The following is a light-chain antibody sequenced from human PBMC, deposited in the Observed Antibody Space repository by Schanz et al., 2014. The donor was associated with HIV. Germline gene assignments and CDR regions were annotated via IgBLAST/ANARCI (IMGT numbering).Light chain of an antibody. J-gene: IGKJ1*01. Sequence: EIVLTQSPGTLSLSPGERATLSCRASQSVSSNYLAWYQQKPGQSPRLLIYSASTRATGIPARFSGSGSGTEFTLTISSLQSEDFAVYYCQQYNSWPTFGQGTKVEIK. CDR3: QQYNSWPT. CDR1: QSVSSN. V-gene: IGKV3-15*01. CDR2: SAS.